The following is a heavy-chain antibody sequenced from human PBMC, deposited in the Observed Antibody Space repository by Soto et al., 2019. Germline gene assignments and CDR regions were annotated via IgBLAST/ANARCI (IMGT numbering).Heavy chain of an antibody. V-gene: IGHV1-8*01. Sequence: AXVKVSCKASGYTFTRYYITWVPQATGQGLEWMGWMNPNSGNTGYAQKFQGRVTMTRNTSISTAYMELSSLRSEDTAVYYCARGIVVVVAATPFDPWGQGTLVTVSS. J-gene: IGHJ5*02. CDR1: GYTFTRYY. D-gene: IGHD2-15*01. CDR3: ARGIVVVVAATPFDP. CDR2: MNPNSGNT.